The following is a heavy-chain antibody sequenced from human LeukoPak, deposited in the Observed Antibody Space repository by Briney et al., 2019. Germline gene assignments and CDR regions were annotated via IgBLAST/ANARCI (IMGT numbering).Heavy chain of an antibody. CDR3: ARVEDSSGYYLYYYYYGMDV. CDR1: GFTFSSYS. J-gene: IGHJ6*02. Sequence: GGSLRLSCAASGFTFSSYSMNGVRQAPGKGLEWVSSISSISYIYYADSVKGRFTISRDNPKNSLYLQMNSLRAEDTAVYYCARVEDSSGYYLYYYYYGMDVWGQGTTVTVSS. CDR2: ISSISYI. D-gene: IGHD3-22*01. V-gene: IGHV3-21*01.